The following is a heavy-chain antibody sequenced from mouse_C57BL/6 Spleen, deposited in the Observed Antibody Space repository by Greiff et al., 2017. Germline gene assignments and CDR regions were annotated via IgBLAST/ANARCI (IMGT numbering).Heavy chain of an antibody. J-gene: IGHJ2*01. CDR3: ARSGDYHGDFDY. D-gene: IGHD1-1*01. CDR2: IYPGSGST. CDR1: GYTFTSYW. Sequence: VQLQQPGAELVKPGASVKMSCKASGYTFTSYWITWVKQRPGQGLEWIGDIYPGSGSTNYNEKFKSKATLTVDTSSSTAYMQLSSLTSEDSAVYYCARSGDYHGDFDYWGQGTTRTVSS. V-gene: IGHV1-55*01.